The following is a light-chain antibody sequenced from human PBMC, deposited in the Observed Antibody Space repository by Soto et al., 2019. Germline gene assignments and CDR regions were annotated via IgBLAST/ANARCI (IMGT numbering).Light chain of an antibody. CDR1: QSISSW. CDR3: QQHHIHPYT. V-gene: IGKV1-5*01. Sequence: DLQRTQSPSTPSASGGDRVTNTGRARQSISSWLALSQHKPWQAPQLLIYDASSWENCVPSRFSGSGSWPEFTLTSSSLKPDHFATYYCQQHHIHPYTFGKGTPLQIK. J-gene: IGKJ2*01. CDR2: DAS.